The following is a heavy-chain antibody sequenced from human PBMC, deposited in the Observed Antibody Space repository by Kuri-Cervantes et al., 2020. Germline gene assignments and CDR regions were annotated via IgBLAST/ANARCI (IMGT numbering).Heavy chain of an antibody. J-gene: IGHJ4*02. CDR2: IEPYSGGT. CDR3: ARSKFFDQPDLGTYDFDY. CDR1: GYTFTGYY. D-gene: IGHD3-3*01. Sequence: ASVKVSCKASGYTFTGYYLHWVRQAPGQGLEWMGLIEPYSGGTNYAHKFQGSVTLTTDTSTTTAYMELRSLRSDDTAVYYFARSKFFDQPDLGTYDFDYWGQGTSVTVSS. V-gene: IGHV1-2*07.